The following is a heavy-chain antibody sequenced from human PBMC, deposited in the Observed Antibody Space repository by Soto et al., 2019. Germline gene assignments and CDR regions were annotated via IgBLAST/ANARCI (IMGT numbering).Heavy chain of an antibody. V-gene: IGHV1-69*06. CDR1: GDTFNNYA. CDR2: IIPVFGTP. D-gene: IGHD3-3*01. J-gene: IGHJ6*02. CDR3: ATPKSSSGSSAIGYYHYGLDV. Sequence: ASVKVSCKASGDTFNNYALTWVRQAPGQGLEWVGGIIPVFGTPIFAQKVQGRVTITADKSTNTVYLVLSSLTSADTAVYYCATPKSSSGSSAIGYYHYGLDVWCEGTAVTVSS.